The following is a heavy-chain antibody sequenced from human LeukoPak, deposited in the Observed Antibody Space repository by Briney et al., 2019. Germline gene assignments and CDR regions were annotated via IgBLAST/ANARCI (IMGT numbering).Heavy chain of an antibody. CDR2: INANTGVT. CDR3: ARGGTAYDYMDV. CDR1: GFTFTGHY. V-gene: IGHV1-2*02. D-gene: IGHD1/OR15-1a*01. Sequence: ASVKVSCKTSGFTFTGHYMHWLRQAPGQGLEWMGWINANTGVTHYAVKFQGRVTMTRDTSISTAYMELSRLRSDDTAVYYCARGGTAYDYMDVWGKGTTVTVSS. J-gene: IGHJ6*03.